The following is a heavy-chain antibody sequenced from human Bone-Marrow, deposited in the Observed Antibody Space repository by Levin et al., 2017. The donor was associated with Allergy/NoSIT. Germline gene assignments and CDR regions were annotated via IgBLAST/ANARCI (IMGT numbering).Heavy chain of an antibody. V-gene: IGHV1-8*01. CDR3: ARGLLLWFRARNWFDP. CDR2: MNPNSGNT. CDR1: GYTFTSYD. J-gene: IGHJ5*02. D-gene: IGHD3-10*01. Sequence: ASVKVSCKASGYTFTSYDINWVRQATGQGLEWMGWMNPNSGNTGYAQKFQGRVTMTRNTSISTAYMELSSLRSEDTAVYYCARGLLLWFRARNWFDPWGQGTLVTVSS.